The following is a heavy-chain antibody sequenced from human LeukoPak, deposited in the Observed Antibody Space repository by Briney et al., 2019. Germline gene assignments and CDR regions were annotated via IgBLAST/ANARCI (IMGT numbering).Heavy chain of an antibody. Sequence: GGSLRLSCAASGFTFSSHEMNWVRQAPGKGLECVSYISSSGSSKYYADSVKGRFTISRDNAKNSLYLQMSSPGAEDTAVYYWARGGGNDYKYNAFDIWGQGTMVTVSS. J-gene: IGHJ3*02. CDR3: ARGGGNDYKYNAFDI. CDR2: ISSSGSSK. CDR1: GFTFSSHE. D-gene: IGHD4-11*01. V-gene: IGHV3-48*03.